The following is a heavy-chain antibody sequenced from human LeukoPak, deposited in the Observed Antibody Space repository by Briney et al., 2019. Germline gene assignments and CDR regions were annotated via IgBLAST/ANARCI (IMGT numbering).Heavy chain of an antibody. CDR1: GFTFSSYA. J-gene: IGHJ4*02. D-gene: IGHD6-13*01. CDR2: ISGSGGST. CDR3: AKRVTRIAAAGTIDY. Sequence: WGSLTLSCAASGFTFSSYALSWIRQAPGKGLEWVSAISGSGGSTYYADSVKGRFTISRDNSKNTLYPQMYSLRAEDTAVYYWAKRVTRIAAAGTIDYWGQGTLVTVSS. V-gene: IGHV3-23*01.